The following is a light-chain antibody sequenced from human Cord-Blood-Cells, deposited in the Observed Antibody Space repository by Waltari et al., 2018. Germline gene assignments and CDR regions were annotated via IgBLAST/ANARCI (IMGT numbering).Light chain of an antibody. CDR2: DVS. J-gene: IGLJ1*01. CDR1: SSDVGGYNY. V-gene: IGLV2-14*03. CDR3: SSYTSSITLYV. Sequence: QSALTQPASVSGSPGQSITISCTGTSSDVGGYNYVSLYQQHPGKAHKLRISDVSNRPSAVSKRCAASKSDNTASLTISGLQAEDEADYYCSSYTSSITLYVFGTGTKVTVL.